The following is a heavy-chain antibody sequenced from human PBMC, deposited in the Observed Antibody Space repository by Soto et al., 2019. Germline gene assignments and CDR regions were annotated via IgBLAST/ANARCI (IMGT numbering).Heavy chain of an antibody. D-gene: IGHD3-22*01. CDR1: GYTFTSYA. CDR2: INAGNGNT. V-gene: IGHV1-3*01. CDR3: ARGTIRITLIVVVTALDY. Sequence: ASVKVSCKASGYTFTSYAMHWVRQAPGQRLEGMGWINAGNGNTKYSQKFQGRVTITRDTSASTAYMELSRLRSDDTAVYYCARGTIRITLIVVVTALDYWGQRTLVTVSS. J-gene: IGHJ4*02.